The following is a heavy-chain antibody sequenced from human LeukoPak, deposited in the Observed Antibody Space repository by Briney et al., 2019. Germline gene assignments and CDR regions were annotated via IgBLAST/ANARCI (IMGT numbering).Heavy chain of an antibody. V-gene: IGHV3-7*01. Sequence: GGSPRLSCAASGSTFSTYWMSWVRRAPGKGLEWVANINQDGSQTFYVDSVKGRFTISRDNPGNSVYLQMNSLRAEDTAVYYCARLMFLWPPIYFDYWGQGTLVTVSS. CDR3: ARLMFLWPPIYFDY. D-gene: IGHD2-8*01. CDR1: GSTFSTYW. CDR2: INQDGSQT. J-gene: IGHJ4*02.